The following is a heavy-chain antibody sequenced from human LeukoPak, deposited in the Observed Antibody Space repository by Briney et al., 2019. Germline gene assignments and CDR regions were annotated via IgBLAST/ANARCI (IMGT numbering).Heavy chain of an antibody. D-gene: IGHD1-26*01. Sequence: GGSLRLSCAASGFTFSSYSMNWVRQALGKGLEWVSSISSSSSYIYYADSVKGRFTISRDNAKNSLYLQMNSLRAEDTAVYYCARDGIVGAMRHYFDYWGQGTLVTVSS. CDR1: GFTFSSYS. J-gene: IGHJ4*02. V-gene: IGHV3-21*01. CDR3: ARDGIVGAMRHYFDY. CDR2: ISSSSSYI.